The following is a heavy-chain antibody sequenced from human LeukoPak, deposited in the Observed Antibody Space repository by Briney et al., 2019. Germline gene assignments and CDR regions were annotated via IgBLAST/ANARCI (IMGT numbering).Heavy chain of an antibody. V-gene: IGHV4-4*07. CDR1: GGSISSYY. CDR2: IYTSGST. J-gene: IGHJ4*02. D-gene: IGHD2/OR15-2a*01. CDR3: ARDCHSIPCYRASQFDS. Sequence: SETLSLTCTVSGGSISSYYWSWIRQPAGKGLEWIGRIYTSGSTNYNPSLKSRVTMSVDTSKNQFSLKLSSVTAADTALYYCARDCHSIPCYRASQFDSWGQGTLITVSS.